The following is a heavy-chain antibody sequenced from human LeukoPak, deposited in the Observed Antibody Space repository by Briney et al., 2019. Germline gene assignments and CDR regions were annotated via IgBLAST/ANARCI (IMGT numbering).Heavy chain of an antibody. V-gene: IGHV4-34*01. CDR2: INHSGST. D-gene: IGHD3-3*01. CDR3: ARSAPYYDFWSGYYFIFDY. J-gene: IGHJ4*02. CDR1: GGSFSGYY. Sequence: PSETLSLTCAVYGGSFSGYYWSWIRQPPGKGLEWIGEINHSGSTNYNPSLKSRVTISVDTSKNQFSLKLSSVTAADTAVYYCARSAPYYDFWSGYYFIFDYWGQGTLVTASS.